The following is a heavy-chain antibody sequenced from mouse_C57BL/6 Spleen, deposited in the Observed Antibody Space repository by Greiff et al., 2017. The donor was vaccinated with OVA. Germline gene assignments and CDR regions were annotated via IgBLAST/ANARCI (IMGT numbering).Heavy chain of an antibody. J-gene: IGHJ2*01. CDR3: TRDSAGYYFDY. CDR2: ISSGGDYI. D-gene: IGHD3-2*02. CDR1: GFTFSSYA. V-gene: IGHV5-9-1*02. Sequence: EVKLVESGEGLVKPGGSLKLSCAASGFTFSSYAMSWVRQTPEKRLEWVAYISSGGDYIYYADTVKGRFTISRDNARNTLYLQISRLKSEDTAMYYCTRDSAGYYFDYWGQGTTLTVSA.